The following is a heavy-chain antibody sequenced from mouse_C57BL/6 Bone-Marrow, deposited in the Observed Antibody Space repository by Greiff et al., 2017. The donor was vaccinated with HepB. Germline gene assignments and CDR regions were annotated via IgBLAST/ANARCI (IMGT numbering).Heavy chain of an antibody. Sequence: QVHVKQPGAELVKPGASVKLSCKASGYTFTSYWMHWVKQRPGQGLEWIGMIHPNSGSTNYNEKFKSKATLTVDKSSSTAYMQLSSLTSEDSAVYYCASAYYSNYLPWYFDVWGTGTTVTVSS. CDR3: ASAYYSNYLPWYFDV. D-gene: IGHD2-5*01. J-gene: IGHJ1*03. CDR2: IHPNSGST. CDR1: GYTFTSYW. V-gene: IGHV1-64*01.